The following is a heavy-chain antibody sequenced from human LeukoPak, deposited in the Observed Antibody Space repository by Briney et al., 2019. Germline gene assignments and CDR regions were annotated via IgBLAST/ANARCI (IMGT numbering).Heavy chain of an antibody. V-gene: IGHV3-30-3*01. D-gene: IGHD3-3*01. CDR1: GFTFSSYA. CDR3: ARGYDFWSGPDL. Sequence: GGSLTLSCAASGFTFSSYAMHWVRQAPGEGLEWVAVISYDGSNKYYADSVKGRFTISRDNSKNTLYLQMNSLRAEDTAVYYCARGYDFWSGPDLWGQGTLVTVSS. J-gene: IGHJ5*02. CDR2: ISYDGSNK.